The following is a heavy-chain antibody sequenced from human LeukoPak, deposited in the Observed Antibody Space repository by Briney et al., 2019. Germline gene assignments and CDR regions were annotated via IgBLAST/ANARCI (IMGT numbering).Heavy chain of an antibody. CDR3: AKGGEQVTWNFQN. D-gene: IGHD1/OR15-1a*01. CDR2: ISSSSSYI. Sequence: GGSLRLSCVASGFTFTGHSMHWVRQAPGKGLEWVSSISSSSSYIYYADSVKGRFTISRDNAKNSLYLQMNSLRAEDTAVYYCAKGGEQVTWNFQNWGQGTLVTVSS. V-gene: IGHV3-21*04. J-gene: IGHJ1*01. CDR1: GFTFTGHS.